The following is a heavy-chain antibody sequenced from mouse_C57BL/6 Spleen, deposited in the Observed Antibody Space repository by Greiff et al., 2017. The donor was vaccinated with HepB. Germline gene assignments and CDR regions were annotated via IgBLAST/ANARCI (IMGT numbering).Heavy chain of an antibody. CDR2: IYPGSGNT. D-gene: IGHD2-1*01. CDR1: GYTFTDYY. V-gene: IGHV1-76*01. Sequence: VQLQQSGAELVRPGASVKLSCKASGYTFTDYYINWVKQRPGQGLEWIARIYPGSGNTYYNEKFKGKATLTAEKSSSTAYMQLSSLTSEDSAVYFCARWNGNYGFAYWGQGTLVTVSA. CDR3: ARWNGNYGFAY. J-gene: IGHJ3*01.